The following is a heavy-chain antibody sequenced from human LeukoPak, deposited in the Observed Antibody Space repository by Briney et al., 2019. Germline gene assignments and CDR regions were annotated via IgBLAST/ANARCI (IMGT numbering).Heavy chain of an antibody. CDR3: ARGRGSSWNDFDY. Sequence: GGSLRLSCVASGFSFSTSSMCWVRQTPEKGLEWVSAIGGSGDDTFYAASVKGRFTISRDNSKNTLYLQMNSLRVEDTAVYYCARGRGSSWNDFDYWGQGTLVTVSS. J-gene: IGHJ4*02. V-gene: IGHV3-23*01. CDR1: GFSFSTSS. CDR2: IGGSGDDT. D-gene: IGHD6-13*01.